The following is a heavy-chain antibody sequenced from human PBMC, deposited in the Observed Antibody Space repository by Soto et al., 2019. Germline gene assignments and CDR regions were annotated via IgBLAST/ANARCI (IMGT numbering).Heavy chain of an antibody. CDR1: GYTFTSYA. Sequence: ASVKVSCKASGYTFTSYAMHWVRQAPGQRLEWMGWINAGNGNTKYSQKFQGRVTITRDTSASTAYMELSSLRPEDTAVYYCARGPSRHYFDYWGQGTLVTVSS. J-gene: IGHJ4*02. CDR3: ARGPSRHYFDY. V-gene: IGHV1-3*01. CDR2: INAGNGNT.